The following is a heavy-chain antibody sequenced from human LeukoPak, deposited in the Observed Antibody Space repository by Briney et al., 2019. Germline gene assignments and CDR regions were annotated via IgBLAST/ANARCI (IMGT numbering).Heavy chain of an antibody. D-gene: IGHD3-22*01. CDR3: AVMHRYYDGSGYWVQ. V-gene: IGHV3-23*01. J-gene: IGHJ4*02. CDR1: GFTFGSYA. Sequence: LPGGSLRLSCAASGFTFGSYAMSWVRQAPGKGLEWVSGISTSGGTTFYAESVKGRFTVSRDNPRNTLYMEMNSLRDEDTAVYYCAVMHRYYDGSGYWVQWGQGTLVTVSS. CDR2: ISTSGGTT.